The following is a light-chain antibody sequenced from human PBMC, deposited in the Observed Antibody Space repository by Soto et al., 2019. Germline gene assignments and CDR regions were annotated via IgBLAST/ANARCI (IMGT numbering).Light chain of an antibody. Sequence: EIFLTQSPDTLSLSPGERGTLSCRASHSVSRTYLAWYQQKPGQAPRLLIFGASDRATGTPDRFSGSGSGTDFTLTISRLEPEDSAVYYCQQFDDSVTFGQGTRLEIK. J-gene: IGKJ5*01. V-gene: IGKV3-20*01. CDR1: HSVSRTY. CDR2: GAS. CDR3: QQFDDSVT.